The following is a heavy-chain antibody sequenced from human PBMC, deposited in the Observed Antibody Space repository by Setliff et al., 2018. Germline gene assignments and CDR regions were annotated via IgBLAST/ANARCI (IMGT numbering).Heavy chain of an antibody. CDR2: VNSDGSST. Sequence: GGSLRLSCAASGFTFVNYWMHWVRQAPGKGLVWVSRVNSDGSSTIYADSVKGRFTISRDNAKNSLYLQMNSLRAEDTAVYYCARESQIACFGCSGGSSWFGAFDIWGQGTMVTVSS. V-gene: IGHV3-74*01. CDR3: ARESQIACFGCSGGSSWFGAFDI. D-gene: IGHD2-15*01. CDR1: GFTFVNYW. J-gene: IGHJ3*02.